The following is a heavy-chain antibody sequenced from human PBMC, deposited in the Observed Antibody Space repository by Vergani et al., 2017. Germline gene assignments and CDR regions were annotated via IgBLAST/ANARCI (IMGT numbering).Heavy chain of an antibody. CDR3: SRGSLNYMRVAAINFAY. J-gene: IGHJ4*02. V-gene: IGHV2-26*01. CDR2: IFSNDAK. D-gene: IGHD2-15*01. CDR1: GISLSNARMG. Sequence: QVTLKESGPVLVKPTETLTLTCTVSGISLSNARMGVSWIRQPPGKALEWLAHIFSNDAKSYSTSLKSRLTISKDTSKSQVVLTMTNMDPVDTATYYCSRGSLNYMRVAAINFAYWGQGTLVTVSS.